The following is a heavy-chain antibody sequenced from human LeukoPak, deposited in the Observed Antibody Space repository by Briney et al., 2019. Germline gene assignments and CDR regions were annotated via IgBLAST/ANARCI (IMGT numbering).Heavy chain of an antibody. V-gene: IGHV4-34*12. J-gene: IGHJ4*02. CDR2: IIHSVNT. CDR1: GGSFSGYY. Sequence: SETLSLTCAVYGGSFSGYYWSWIRKPQGKGLVWIREIIHSVNTNYNPSLKSRVSISVDTSKNQFSLKLSSVTAADTAVYYCASQVATSSKARFDYWGQGTLVTVSS. D-gene: IGHD6-13*01. CDR3: ASQVATSSKARFDY.